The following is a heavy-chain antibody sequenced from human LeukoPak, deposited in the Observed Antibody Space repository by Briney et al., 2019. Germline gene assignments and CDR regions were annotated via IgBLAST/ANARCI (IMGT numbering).Heavy chain of an antibody. Sequence: GASVKVSCKASGYTLTSYAMNWVRQAPGQGLEWMGWINTNTGNPTYAQGFTGRFVFSLDTSVSTAYLQISSLKAEDTAVYYCARDPAYYDFWSGYYTGLNPYYFDYWGQGTLVTVSS. CDR3: ARDPAYYDFWSGYYTGLNPYYFDY. CDR1: GYTLTSYA. CDR2: INTNTGNP. D-gene: IGHD3-3*01. V-gene: IGHV7-4-1*02. J-gene: IGHJ4*02.